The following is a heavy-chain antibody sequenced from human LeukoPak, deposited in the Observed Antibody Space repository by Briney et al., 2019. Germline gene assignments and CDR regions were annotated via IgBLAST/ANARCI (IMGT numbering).Heavy chain of an antibody. V-gene: IGHV4-59*08. CDR3: ARHSLGYGPAFDI. CDR1: VRSISRYY. D-gene: IGHD5-18*01. CDR2: IYYSGST. Sequence: SSETLSLTCTVSVRSISRYYWIWLRQPPGKGLEWIGYIYYSGSTNYNPSLKSRVTISVDTSKNQFSLKLSSVTAADTAVYYCARHSLGYGPAFDIWGQGTMVTVSS. J-gene: IGHJ3*02.